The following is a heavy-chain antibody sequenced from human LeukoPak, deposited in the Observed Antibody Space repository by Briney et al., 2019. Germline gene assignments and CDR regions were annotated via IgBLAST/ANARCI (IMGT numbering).Heavy chain of an antibody. CDR2: TYCRSKCYY. V-gene: IGHV6-1*01. CDR3: ARGTGVFDY. Sequence: SQTLSLTCAISVDSVSSNSAAWNWIRQSPSRGLEWLGRTYCRSKCYYDYALSVKSRITINTDTSKNQFSLQLNSVTPEDTAVYYCARGTGVFDYWGQGTLVTVSS. D-gene: IGHD7-27*01. J-gene: IGHJ4*02. CDR1: VDSVSSNSAA.